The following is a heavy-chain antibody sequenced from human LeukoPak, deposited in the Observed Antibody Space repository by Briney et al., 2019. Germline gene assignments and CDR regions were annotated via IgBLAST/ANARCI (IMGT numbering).Heavy chain of an antibody. D-gene: IGHD2-2*01. CDR1: GYTFTSYG. CDR2: ISAYNGNT. V-gene: IGHV1-18*04. Sequence: ASVKVSCKASGYTFTSYGISWVRQAPGQGLEWMGWISAYNGNTNYAQKLQGRVTMTTDTSTGTAYMELRSLRSDDTAVYYCARGIVVVPAAPPGVYYFDYWGQGTLVTVSS. J-gene: IGHJ4*02. CDR3: ARGIVVVPAAPPGVYYFDY.